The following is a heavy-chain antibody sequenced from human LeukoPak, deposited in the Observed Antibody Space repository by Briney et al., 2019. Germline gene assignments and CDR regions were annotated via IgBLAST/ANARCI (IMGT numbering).Heavy chain of an antibody. V-gene: IGHV3-33*08. CDR3: ARGEDKYYDILTGYYIGNY. D-gene: IGHD3-9*01. Sequence: GGFLRLSCAASGFTFGSYGMHWVRQAPGKGLEWVAVIWFDGSNAYYADSVKGRFTISRDNAKNSLYLQMNSLRAEDTAVYYCARGEDKYYDILTGYYIGNYWGQGTLVTVSS. CDR1: GFTFGSYG. CDR2: IWFDGSNA. J-gene: IGHJ4*02.